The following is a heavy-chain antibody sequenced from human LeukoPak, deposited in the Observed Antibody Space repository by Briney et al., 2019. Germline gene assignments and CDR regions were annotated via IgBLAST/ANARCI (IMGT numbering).Heavy chain of an antibody. J-gene: IGHJ4*02. Sequence: SETLSLTCTVSGGSISSYYWSWVRQPPGKGLEWIGYIYYSGSTNYNPSHKSRVTISVDASKNQFSLKLSSVTAADTAVYYCARVGGYLNFDYWGQGTLVTVSS. V-gene: IGHV4-59*01. CDR2: IYYSGST. CDR1: GGSISSYY. CDR3: ARVGGYLNFDY. D-gene: IGHD6-25*01.